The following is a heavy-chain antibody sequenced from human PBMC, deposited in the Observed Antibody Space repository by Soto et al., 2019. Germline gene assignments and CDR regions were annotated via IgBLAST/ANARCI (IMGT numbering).Heavy chain of an antibody. CDR1: GFTFSTYS. CDR3: ARDLDRFLEWLPQDYYYGMDV. CDR2: ISSRSDI. V-gene: IGHV3-21*04. Sequence: GGSLRLSCVGSGFTFSTYSINWVRQAPGKGLEWVSSISSRSDIYYADSVKGRFTISRDNAKNSVSLQMNSLRSEDTAVYYCARDLDRFLEWLPQDYYYGMDVWGQGTTVTVSS. D-gene: IGHD3-3*01. J-gene: IGHJ6*02.